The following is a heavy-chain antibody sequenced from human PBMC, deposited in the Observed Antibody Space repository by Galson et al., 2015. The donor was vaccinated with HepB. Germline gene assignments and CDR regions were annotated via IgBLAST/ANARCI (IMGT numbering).Heavy chain of an antibody. V-gene: IGHV4-59*13. CDR1: GGPISGYY. Sequence: ETLSLTCTVSGGPISGYYWSWIRQSPGKGLEWIAHIYYTGSTYYNPSLKGRATISLDMSKNQCSLKLGSVTAADTAVYYCARAAGGSTARNFDHWGQGTLVAVS. CDR2: IYYTGST. CDR3: ARAAGGSTARNFDH. D-gene: IGHD1-14*01. J-gene: IGHJ4*02.